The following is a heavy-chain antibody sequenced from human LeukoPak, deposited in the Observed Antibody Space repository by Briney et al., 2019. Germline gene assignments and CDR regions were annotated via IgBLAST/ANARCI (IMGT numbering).Heavy chain of an antibody. CDR2: IYYSGST. J-gene: IGHJ4*02. Sequence: SETLSLTCTVSGGSISSSSYYWGWIRQPPGKGLEWIGSIYYSGSTYYNPSLKSRVTISVGTSKNQFSLKLSSVTAADTAVYYCARLHSSSGIDYWGQGTLVTVSS. CDR1: GGSISSSSYY. CDR3: ARLHSSSGIDY. V-gene: IGHV4-39*01. D-gene: IGHD6-13*01.